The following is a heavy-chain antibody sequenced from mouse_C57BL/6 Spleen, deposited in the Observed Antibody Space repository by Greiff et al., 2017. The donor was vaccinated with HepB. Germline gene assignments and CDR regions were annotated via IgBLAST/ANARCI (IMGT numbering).Heavy chain of an antibody. CDR1: GFTFSDYG. Sequence: EVMLVESGGGLVKPGGSLKLSCAASGFTFSDYGMHWVRQAPEKGLEWVAYISSGSSTIYYADTVKGRFTISRDNAKNTLFLQMTSLRSEDTAMYYCARDGNYEAMDYWGQGTSVTVSS. CDR3: ARDGNYEAMDY. V-gene: IGHV5-17*01. D-gene: IGHD2-1*01. CDR2: ISSGSSTI. J-gene: IGHJ4*01.